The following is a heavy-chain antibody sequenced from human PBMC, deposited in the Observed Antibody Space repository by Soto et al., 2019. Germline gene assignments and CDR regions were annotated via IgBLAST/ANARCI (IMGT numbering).Heavy chain of an antibody. CDR1: GFTFSSYA. Sequence: PGGSLRLSCAASGFTFSSYAMSWVRQAPGKGLEWVSAISGGGGSTYYADSVKGRFTISRDNSKNTVYLQMNSLRAEDTAVYYCAKSPSTCWSSTSCYGSDYWGQGTLVTVSS. V-gene: IGHV3-23*01. CDR2: ISGGGGST. J-gene: IGHJ4*02. CDR3: AKSPSTCWSSTSCYGSDY. D-gene: IGHD2-2*01.